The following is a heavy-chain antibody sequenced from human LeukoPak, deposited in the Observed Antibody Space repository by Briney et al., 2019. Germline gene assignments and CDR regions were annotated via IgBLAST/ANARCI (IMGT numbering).Heavy chain of an antibody. Sequence: SETLSLTCTVSGGSISSYYWSWIRQPPGKGLEWIGYIYYSGSTNYNPSLKSRVTISVDTSKNQFSLKLSSVTAADTAVYYCARGGEYCSSTSCYSVRGAWFDPWGQGTLVTVSS. D-gene: IGHD2-2*02. V-gene: IGHV4-59*01. CDR1: GGSISSYY. CDR3: ARGGEYCSSTSCYSVRGAWFDP. J-gene: IGHJ5*02. CDR2: IYYSGST.